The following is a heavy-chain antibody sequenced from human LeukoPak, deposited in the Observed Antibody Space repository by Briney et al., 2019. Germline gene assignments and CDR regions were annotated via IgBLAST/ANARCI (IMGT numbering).Heavy chain of an antibody. V-gene: IGHV3-66*02. CDR2: IYSGGST. CDR3: AKLDTGGYYFDY. CDR1: GITVSYNY. J-gene: IGHJ4*02. D-gene: IGHD3-22*01. Sequence: GGSLRLPCAASGITVSYNYMSWVRQAPGKGLEWVSLIYSGGSTYYADSVKGRFTFSRDDSENTLFLQMNSLRPEDTAVYYCAKLDTGGYYFDYWGQGTLVTVSS.